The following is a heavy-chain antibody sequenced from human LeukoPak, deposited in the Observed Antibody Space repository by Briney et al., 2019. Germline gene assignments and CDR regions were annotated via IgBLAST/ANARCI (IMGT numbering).Heavy chain of an antibody. CDR3: ARDGILGYCSGGSCYKANAFDI. CDR1: GYTFTGYY. Sequence: ASVKVSCKASGYTFTGYYMHWVRQAPGQGLEWMGWINPNSGGTNYAQKFQGWVTMTRDTSISTAYMELSRLRSDDTAVYYCARDGILGYCSGGSCYKANAFDIWGQGTMVTVSS. D-gene: IGHD2-15*01. J-gene: IGHJ3*02. V-gene: IGHV1-2*04. CDR2: INPNSGGT.